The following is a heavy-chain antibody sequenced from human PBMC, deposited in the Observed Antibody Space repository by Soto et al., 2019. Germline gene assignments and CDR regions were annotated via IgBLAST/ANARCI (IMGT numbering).Heavy chain of an antibody. CDR2: IYYSGST. CDR1: GGSISSSSYY. V-gene: IGHV4-39*01. D-gene: IGHD5-12*01. CDR3: ARQRGDGYNSGYYFDY. J-gene: IGHJ4*02. Sequence: SETLSLTCTVSGGSISSSSYYWGWIRQPPGKGLEWIGGIYYSGSTYYNPSLKSRVTISVDTSKNQFSLKLSSVTAADTAVYYCARQRGDGYNSGYYFDYWGQGTLVTVSS.